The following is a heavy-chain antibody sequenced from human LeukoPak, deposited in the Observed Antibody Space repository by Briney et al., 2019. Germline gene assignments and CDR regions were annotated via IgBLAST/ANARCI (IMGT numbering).Heavy chain of an antibody. J-gene: IGHJ6*03. CDR3: ARETYGVDDYYYMDV. CDR2: INWNGGST. CDR1: GFTFNEYG. V-gene: IGHV3-20*04. D-gene: IGHD4-17*01. Sequence: GGSLRLSCAASGFTFNEYGMSWVRRVPGKGLEWVSGINWNGGSTGYVDSVKGRFTISRDNAKNSLYLQMHSLRAEDTALYYCARETYGVDDYYYMDVWGKGTTVTVSS.